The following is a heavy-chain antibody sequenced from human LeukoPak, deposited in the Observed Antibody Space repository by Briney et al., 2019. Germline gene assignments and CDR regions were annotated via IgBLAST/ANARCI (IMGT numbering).Heavy chain of an antibody. CDR2: INHSGST. D-gene: IGHD1-26*01. CDR3: ALEGGATYDAFDI. J-gene: IGHJ3*02. Sequence: SETLSLTCAVYGGSFSGYYWSWIRQPPGKGLEWIGEINHSGSTNYNPSLKSRVTISVDTSKNQFSLKLSSVTAADTAVYYCALEGGATYDAFDIWGQGTMVTVSS. V-gene: IGHV4-34*01. CDR1: GGSFSGYY.